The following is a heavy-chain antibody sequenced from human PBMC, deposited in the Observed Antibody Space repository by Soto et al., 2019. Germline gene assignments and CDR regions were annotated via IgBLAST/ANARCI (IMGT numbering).Heavy chain of an antibody. Sequence: GGSLRLSCAASGFTFSSYAMSWVRQAPGKGLEWVSAISGSGGSTYYADSVKGRFTISRDNSKDTLYLQMNSLRAEDTAVYYCAKANYPRDYYYGMDVWDQGTTVTVSS. J-gene: IGHJ6*02. CDR1: GFTFSSYA. CDR2: ISGSGGST. CDR3: AKANYPRDYYYGMDV. D-gene: IGHD1-7*01. V-gene: IGHV3-23*01.